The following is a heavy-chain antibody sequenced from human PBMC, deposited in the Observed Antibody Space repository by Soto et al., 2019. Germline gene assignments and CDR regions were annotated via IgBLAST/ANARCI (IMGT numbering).Heavy chain of an antibody. CDR2: ISGSGVAK. V-gene: IGHV3-23*01. Sequence: PGGSLRLSCGASGFTFSSSAMNWFRQAPGKGLEWVSTISGSGVAKYYADSVKGRFTISRDNSNNTVSLQMNSLRAEDAAVYYCAKDRSPGATTWNVYWGQGTLVTVSS. CDR3: AKDRSPGATTWNVY. J-gene: IGHJ4*02. D-gene: IGHD1-26*01. CDR1: GFTFSSSA.